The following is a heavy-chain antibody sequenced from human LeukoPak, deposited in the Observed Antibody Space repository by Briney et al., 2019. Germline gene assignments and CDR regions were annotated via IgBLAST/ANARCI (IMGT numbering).Heavy chain of an antibody. CDR2: ITLSSTTK. J-gene: IGHJ4*02. CDR3: VGGDY. Sequence: GGSLRLSCAASGLTFSNYNMNWVRRAPGKGLEWVSYITLSSTTKYYADSVKGRFTISRDNAKNSLYLQMNSLRAEDTAVYYCVGGDYWGQGTLVTVSS. V-gene: IGHV3-48*01. CDR1: GLTFSNYN.